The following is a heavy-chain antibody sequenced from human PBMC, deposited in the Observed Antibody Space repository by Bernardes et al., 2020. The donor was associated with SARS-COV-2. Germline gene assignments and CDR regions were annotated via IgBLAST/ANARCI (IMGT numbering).Heavy chain of an antibody. V-gene: IGHV3-23*01. CDR1: GFTFSSYT. CDR3: AKRRVEWELLHYFDY. D-gene: IGHD1-26*01. CDR2: ITDSGDTT. J-gene: IGHJ4*02. Sequence: GGSLRLSCEVSGFTFSSYTMNWVRQAPGKGLEWVSTITDSGDTTYYADSVKGRFTISRDNSKNRIYLQMNSLRAEDTAVYFCAKRRVEWELLHYFDYWGQGTLVTVSS.